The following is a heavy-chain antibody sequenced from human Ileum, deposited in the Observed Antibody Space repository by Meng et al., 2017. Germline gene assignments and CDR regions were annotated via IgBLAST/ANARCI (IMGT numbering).Heavy chain of an antibody. Sequence: ASVKVSCKASGYTFSNLDIIWVRQATGQGPEWMGWVNPNSGYTGYAQKFQGRITMTSDTSITTAYMELSSLTSDDTAVYYCARGLDNYNYYYGMDVWGQGTTVTVSS. V-gene: IGHV1-8*01. CDR1: GYTFSNLD. CDR2: VNPNSGYT. J-gene: IGHJ6*02. CDR3: ARGLDNYNYYYGMDV.